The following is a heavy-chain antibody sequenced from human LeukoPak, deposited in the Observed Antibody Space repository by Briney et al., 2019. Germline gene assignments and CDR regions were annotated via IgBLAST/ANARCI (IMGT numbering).Heavy chain of an antibody. V-gene: IGHV1-18*01. J-gene: IGHJ4*02. Sequence: ASVKVSCKASGYTFTNYGISWVRQAPGQGLEWMGWISAYNGNTNYAQNLQGRVTMATDTSTSTAYMELRSLRSDDTAVYFCARDAMYCSSTSCYTLGYWGQGTLVTVSS. D-gene: IGHD2-2*02. CDR2: ISAYNGNT. CDR1: GYTFTNYG. CDR3: ARDAMYCSSTSCYTLGY.